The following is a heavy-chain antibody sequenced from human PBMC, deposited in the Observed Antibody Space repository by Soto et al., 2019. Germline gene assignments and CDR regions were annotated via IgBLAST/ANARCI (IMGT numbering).Heavy chain of an antibody. CDR2: ISYDGSNK. V-gene: IGHV3-30*18. CDR1: GFTFSSYG. Sequence: QVQLVESGGGVVQPGRSLRLSCAASGFTFSSYGMHWVRQAPGKGLEWVAVISYDGSNKYYADSVKGRFTISRDNSKNTLYLQMNSLRAEDTAVYYCANGKGYCSGGSCCSGDYFDYWGQGTLVTVSS. CDR3: ANGKGYCSGGSCCSGDYFDY. J-gene: IGHJ4*02. D-gene: IGHD2-15*01.